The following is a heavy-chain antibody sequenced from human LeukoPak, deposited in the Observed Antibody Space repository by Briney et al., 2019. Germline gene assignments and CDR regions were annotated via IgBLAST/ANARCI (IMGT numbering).Heavy chain of an antibody. CDR3: ARDMDTGPDLFDY. CDR2: INPNSGDT. CDR1: GYTFTDYY. Sequence: ASVKVSFKASGYTFTDYYLHWVRQAPGQGLAWMGWINPNSGDTDYAQKFQGRVTMTRDTSISTAYMELSRLRYDDTAVYYCARDMDTGPDLFDYWGQGTLVTVSS. V-gene: IGHV1-2*02. D-gene: IGHD5-18*01. J-gene: IGHJ4*02.